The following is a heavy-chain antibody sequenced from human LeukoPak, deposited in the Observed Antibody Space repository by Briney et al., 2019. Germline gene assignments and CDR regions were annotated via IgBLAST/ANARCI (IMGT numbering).Heavy chain of an antibody. CDR1: GLSFSNYW. V-gene: IGHV3-74*01. Sequence: GGSLRLSCEVSGLSFSNYWMHWVRQAPGKGLVWVARTNLHGTAVDYADSVKGRFIISRDNAKNTLFLQMNSLRVEDTAVYYCASAYTYVRLGDHWGQGGLVSVSS. CDR2: TNLHGTAV. J-gene: IGHJ4*02. D-gene: IGHD3-16*01. CDR3: ASAYTYVRLGDH.